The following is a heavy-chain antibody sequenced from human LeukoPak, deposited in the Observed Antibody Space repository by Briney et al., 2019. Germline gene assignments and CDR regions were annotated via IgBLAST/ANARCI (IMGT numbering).Heavy chain of an antibody. D-gene: IGHD3-10*01. V-gene: IGHV3-23*01. CDR3: AKGRMARGVNWFDP. CDR1: GFTFSSYA. Sequence: GVSLRLSCAASGFTFSSYAMSWVRQAPGKGLEWVSAISGSGGSTYYADSVKGRFTISRDNSKNTLYLQMNSLRAEDTAVYYCAKGRMARGVNWFDPWGQGTLVTVSS. CDR2: ISGSGGST. J-gene: IGHJ5*02.